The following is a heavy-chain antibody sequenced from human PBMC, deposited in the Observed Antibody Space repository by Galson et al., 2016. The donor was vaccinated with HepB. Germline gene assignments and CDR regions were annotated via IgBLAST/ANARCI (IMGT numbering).Heavy chain of an antibody. V-gene: IGHV3-30*04. Sequence: SLRLSCAASGFTFSNYVMHWVRQAPGKGLEWVAVMSYDGSNIYYADFVKGRFIISRDNSRNILYLQMNSLRTEDTAVYYCARGPFGPYYYDTSDYYYVSPYFDYWGQGTLVTVSS. J-gene: IGHJ4*02. CDR2: MSYDGSNI. CDR1: GFTFSNYV. D-gene: IGHD3-22*01. CDR3: ARGPFGPYYYDTSDYYYVSPYFDY.